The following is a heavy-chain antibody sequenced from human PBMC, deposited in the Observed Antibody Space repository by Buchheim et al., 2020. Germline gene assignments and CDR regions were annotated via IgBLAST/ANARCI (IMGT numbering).Heavy chain of an antibody. CDR3: ARDGYNNFGEYFAMDG. J-gene: IGHJ6*02. CDR2: IYYTGAT. CDR1: GGSINRGGYY. Sequence: QMQLQESGPGLVKPLQTLSLTCTVSGGSINRGGYYWSWIRQHSVRGLEWIGYIYYTGATYYSTSLKSRVSISVDMSMNPFSLRVNSVTAADTAVYYCARDGYNNFGEYFAMDGWGQGT. V-gene: IGHV4-31*03. D-gene: IGHD4-11*01.